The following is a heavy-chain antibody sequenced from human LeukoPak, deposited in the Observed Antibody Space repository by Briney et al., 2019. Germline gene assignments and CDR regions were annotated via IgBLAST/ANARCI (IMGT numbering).Heavy chain of an antibody. CDR1: GFTFSSYS. CDR2: ISSNSRYT. V-gene: IGHV3-21*01. J-gene: IGHJ6*03. D-gene: IGHD1-26*01. CDR3: ARDPYSGTYGDTYYYYMDV. Sequence: PGGSLRLSCAASGFTFSSYSMNWVRQAPGKGLEWVSSISSNSRYTYYADSVKGRFTISRDNARNSLYLQMNSLRAEDTAVYYCARDPYSGTYGDTYYYYMDVWGKGTTVTISS.